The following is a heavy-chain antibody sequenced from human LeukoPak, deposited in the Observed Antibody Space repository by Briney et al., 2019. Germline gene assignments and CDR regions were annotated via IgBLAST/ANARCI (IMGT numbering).Heavy chain of an antibody. CDR2: IRYDEGKE. CDR1: GFTFRSYG. CDR3: AKGAYYYDSTGQEFGN. D-gene: IGHD3-22*01. Sequence: GGSLRLSCAASGFTFRSYGMHWVRQAPGKGLEWVGFIRYDEGKEYYADSVKGRFTISRDNSKNTLYLQMNSLRIEDTAVYYCAKGAYYYDSTGQEFGNWGRGTLVTASS. J-gene: IGHJ4*02. V-gene: IGHV3-30*02.